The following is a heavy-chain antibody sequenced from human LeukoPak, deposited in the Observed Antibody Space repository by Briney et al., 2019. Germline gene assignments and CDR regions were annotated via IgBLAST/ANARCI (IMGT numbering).Heavy chain of an antibody. Sequence: SETLSLTCAVSGYSISSGYYWGWIRQPPGKGLEWIGSIYHSGSTYHNPSLKSRVTISVDTSKNQFSLKLSSVTAADTAVYYCARVVIVPAAPYFQHWGQGTLVTVSS. CDR1: GYSISSGYY. CDR3: ARVVIVPAAPYFQH. J-gene: IGHJ1*01. CDR2: IYHSGST. D-gene: IGHD2-2*01. V-gene: IGHV4-38-2*01.